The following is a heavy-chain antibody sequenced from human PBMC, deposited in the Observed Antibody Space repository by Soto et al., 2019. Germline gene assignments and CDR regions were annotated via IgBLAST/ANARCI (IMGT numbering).Heavy chain of an antibody. J-gene: IGHJ3*02. CDR1: GYSFTTYW. Sequence: PGESLKISCQGSGYSFTTYWILWVRQLPGKGLEWMGVIYPGDSDTRYSPSFQGQVTISTDKSTSTAYLKWSSLKASDTAMYYCAITFLHSITDAYNIWGQGTMVTVSS. CDR2: IYPGDSDT. D-gene: IGHD2-21*01. CDR3: AITFLHSITDAYNI. V-gene: IGHV5-51*01.